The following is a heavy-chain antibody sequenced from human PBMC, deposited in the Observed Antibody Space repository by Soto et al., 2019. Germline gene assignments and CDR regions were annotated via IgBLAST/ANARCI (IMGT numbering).Heavy chain of an antibody. CDR3: ANVQLAGYCGGDCYSSWYFDI. V-gene: IGHV3-30*18. J-gene: IGHJ2*01. CDR2: ISYDGSNK. Sequence: QVQLVESGGGVVQPGRSLRLSCAASGFTFSSYCMHWVRQAPGKGLEWVAVISYDGSNKYYADSVKGRFTISRDNSKNKLYLQMNRLRAEETAVYYCANVQLAGYCGGDCYSSWYFDILGRGTLVTVSS. CDR1: GFTFSSYC. D-gene: IGHD2-21*02.